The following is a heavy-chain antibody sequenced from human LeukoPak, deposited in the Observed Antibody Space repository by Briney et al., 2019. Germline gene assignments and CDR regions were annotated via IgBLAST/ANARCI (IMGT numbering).Heavy chain of an antibody. V-gene: IGHV4-59*01. D-gene: IGHD6-13*01. Sequence: SETLSLTCTVSGGSINSYYWSWIRLPQGKGLEWIGYIYYSGSTNYNPSLKSRVTISLDTSENQFSLELTSVTAADTAVYYCARDAEAASGFMDVWGKGTTVTVSS. CDR3: ARDAEAASGFMDV. CDR2: IYYSGST. CDR1: GGSINSYY. J-gene: IGHJ6*03.